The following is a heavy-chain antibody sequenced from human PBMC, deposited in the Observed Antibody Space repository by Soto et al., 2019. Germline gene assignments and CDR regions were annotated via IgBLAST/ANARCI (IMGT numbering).Heavy chain of an antibody. J-gene: IGHJ6*02. V-gene: IGHV3-30-3*01. D-gene: IGHD6-13*01. CDR1: GFTFSSYA. CDR2: ISYDGSNK. Sequence: SGGSLRLSCAASGFTFSSYAMHWVRQAPGKGLEWVAVISYDGSNKYYADSVKGRFTISRDNSRNTLYLQMNSLRAEDTAVYYCARDFRGVAAGYRRRFYYYYYGMDVWGQGTTVTVSS. CDR3: ARDFRGVAAGYRRRFYYYYYGMDV.